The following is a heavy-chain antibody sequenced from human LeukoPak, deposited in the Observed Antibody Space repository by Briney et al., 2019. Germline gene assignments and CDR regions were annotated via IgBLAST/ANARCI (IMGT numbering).Heavy chain of an antibody. D-gene: IGHD6-19*01. CDR2: ISYDGSNK. J-gene: IGHJ6*02. Sequence: GGSLRLSCAASGFTFSSYAMHWVRQAPGMGLEWVAVISYDGSNKYYADSVKGRFTISRDNSKNTLYLQMNSLRAEDTAVYYCARVSVAGHTYYYYGMDVWGQGTTVTVSS. CDR3: ARVSVAGHTYYYYGMDV. V-gene: IGHV3-30*04. CDR1: GFTFSSYA.